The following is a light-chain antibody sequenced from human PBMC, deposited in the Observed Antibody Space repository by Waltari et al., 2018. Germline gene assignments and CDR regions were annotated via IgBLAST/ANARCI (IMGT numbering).Light chain of an antibody. V-gene: IGKV1D-8*01. J-gene: IGKJ1*01. CDR3: QQNYAFPRT. CDR1: QDVKNY. CDR2: TAT. Sequence: VIWVTQSPSLLTASTGDTVTITCRKSQDVKNYFAWYQQKPGKAPELLIYTATFLQTGVPSRFSGSGSGTDFTLTISSLQSEDFATYFCQQNYAFPRTFGQGTKVEVK.